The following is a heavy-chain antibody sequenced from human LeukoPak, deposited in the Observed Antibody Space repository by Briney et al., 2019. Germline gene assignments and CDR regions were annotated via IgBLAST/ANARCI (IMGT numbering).Heavy chain of an antibody. CDR2: IYYSGST. V-gene: IGHV4-39*01. J-gene: IGHJ6*03. Sequence: SETLSLTCTVSGGSISSSSYYWGWIRQPPGKGLEWIGSIYYSGSTYYNPSLKSRVTISVDTSKNQFSLKLSSVTAADTAVYYCARRNQFDRLLLGYYYMDVWGKGTTVTVSS. D-gene: IGHD3-9*01. CDR1: GGSISSSSYY. CDR3: ARRNQFDRLLLGYYYMDV.